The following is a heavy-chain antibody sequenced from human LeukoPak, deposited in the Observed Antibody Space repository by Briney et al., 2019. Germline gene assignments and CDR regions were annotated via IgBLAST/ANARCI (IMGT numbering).Heavy chain of an antibody. Sequence: PGGSLRLSWAASGFTFNNYAMNWVRQAPGKGLEWVSSMGGGGETTFYADSAKGRVTISRDNSQNTVYLQMNSLRAEDTVVYYCARDYSDYVGYFFFDYWGQGTLVTVSS. J-gene: IGHJ4*02. D-gene: IGHD4-17*01. V-gene: IGHV3-23*01. CDR1: GFTFNNYA. CDR2: MGGGGETT. CDR3: ARDYSDYVGYFFFDY.